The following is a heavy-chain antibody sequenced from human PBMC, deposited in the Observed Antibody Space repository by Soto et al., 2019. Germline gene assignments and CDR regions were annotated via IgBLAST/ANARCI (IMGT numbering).Heavy chain of an antibody. Sequence: SETLSLTCAVYGGSFSGYYWSWIRQPPGKGLEWIGEINHSGSTNYNPSLKSRVIMSVDTSKNQFSLRLSSVTAADTAIYYCATRITVFGLLIPPFDPWGQGTQVTVSS. CDR3: ATRITVFGLLIPPFDP. J-gene: IGHJ5*02. V-gene: IGHV4-34*01. CDR1: GGSFSGYY. D-gene: IGHD3-3*01. CDR2: INHSGST.